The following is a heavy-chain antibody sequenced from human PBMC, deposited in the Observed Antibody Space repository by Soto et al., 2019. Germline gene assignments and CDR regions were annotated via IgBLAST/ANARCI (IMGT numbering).Heavy chain of an antibody. CDR1: GFTFSSYA. V-gene: IGHV3-23*01. D-gene: IGHD5-12*01. J-gene: IGHJ4*02. CDR3: AKDLGVQYSGYGYFDY. CDR2: ISGSGGST. Sequence: GGSLRLSCAASGFTFSSYAMSWVRQAPGKGLEWVSAISGSGGSTYYADSVKGRFTISRDNSKNTLYLQINSLRAEDSVVYYCAKDLGVQYSGYGYFDYWGQGTLVTVSS.